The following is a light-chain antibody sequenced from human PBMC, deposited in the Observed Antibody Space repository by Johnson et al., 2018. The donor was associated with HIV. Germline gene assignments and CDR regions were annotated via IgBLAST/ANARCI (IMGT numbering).Light chain of an antibody. V-gene: IGLV1-51*01. CDR1: SSNIGNNY. CDR3: GTWDSSLSARV. CDR2: DNN. Sequence: HSVLTQPPSVSAAPGQKVTISCSGSSSNIGNNYVSWYQHFPGTAPKLLIYDNNKRPSGIPARFSGSKSGTSATLGITGLQTGDEADYYCGTWDSSLSARVFGTGTKVTVL. J-gene: IGLJ1*01.